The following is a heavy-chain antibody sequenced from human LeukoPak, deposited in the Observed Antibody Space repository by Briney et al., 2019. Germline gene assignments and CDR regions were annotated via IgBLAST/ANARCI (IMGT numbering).Heavy chain of an antibody. CDR2: IYTSGST. CDR3: ARVVSGSYGYYYYYYMDV. J-gene: IGHJ6*03. CDR1: GGSISSYY. V-gene: IGHV4-4*07. D-gene: IGHD5-18*01. Sequence: SETLSLTCTVSGGSISSYYWSWIRQAAGKGLECIGRIYTSGSTNHNPSLKSRVTMSVDTSKNQFSLRLSSVTAADTAVYYCARVVSGSYGYYYYYYMDVWGKGTTVTVS.